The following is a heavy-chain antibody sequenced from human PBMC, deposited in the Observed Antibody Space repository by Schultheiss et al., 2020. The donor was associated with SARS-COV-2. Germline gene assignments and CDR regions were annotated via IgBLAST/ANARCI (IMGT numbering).Heavy chain of an antibody. CDR2: ISGSGGST. CDR1: GFTFSSYA. J-gene: IGHJ4*02. D-gene: IGHD4-17*01. Sequence: GESLKISCAASGFTFSSYAMSWVRQAPGKGLEWVSAISGSGGSTYYADSVKGRFTISRDNSKNTLYLQMNSLRAEDTAVYYCAKDHAGPTVTTKIFDYWGQGTLVTVSS. CDR3: AKDHAGPTVTTKIFDY. V-gene: IGHV3-23*01.